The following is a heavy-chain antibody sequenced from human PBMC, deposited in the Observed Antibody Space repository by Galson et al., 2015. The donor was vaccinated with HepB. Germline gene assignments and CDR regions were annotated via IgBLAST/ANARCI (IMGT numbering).Heavy chain of an antibody. CDR3: AKDLTAMVFGYYFDY. D-gene: IGHD5-18*01. CDR1: GVTFDDYA. V-gene: IGHV3-9*01. Sequence: PLRLSGAASGVTFDDYAMHWGGQAQGEGLEGVSGIRWNSGSIGYADSVKGRFTISRDNAKNSLYLQMNSLRAEDTALYYCAKDLTAMVFGYYFDYWGQGTLVTVSS. J-gene: IGHJ4*02. CDR2: IRWNSGSI.